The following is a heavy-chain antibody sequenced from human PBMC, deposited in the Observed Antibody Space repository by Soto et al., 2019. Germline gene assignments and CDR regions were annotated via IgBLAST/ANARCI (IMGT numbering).Heavy chain of an antibody. V-gene: IGHV1-69*06. CDR2: IVPMFGTS. J-gene: IGHJ6*02. CDR3: ARGDDFDYYYGVDL. D-gene: IGHD3-16*01. Sequence: ASVKVSCKASGGTFSNHAISWVRQAPGQGLEWMGGIVPMFGTSNYAQKCQGRVTTTADKSTNTAYMELSSLTSEDTAVYYCARGDDFDYYYGVDLWGQGTTVTVSS. CDR1: GGTFSNHA.